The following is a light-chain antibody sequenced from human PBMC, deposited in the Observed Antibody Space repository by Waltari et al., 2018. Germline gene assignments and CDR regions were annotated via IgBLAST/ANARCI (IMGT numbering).Light chain of an antibody. Sequence: EIVLTQSPAILSFSPGERATLSCRASQSVGTYLARYQQRPGPSPRPLTYDASSRATGLPARFSGSGSETDFTLTISSLQPEDFAVYYCQQRRNWPLTFGGGTRVQI. V-gene: IGKV3-11*01. CDR3: QQRRNWPLT. CDR2: DAS. J-gene: IGKJ4*01. CDR1: QSVGTY.